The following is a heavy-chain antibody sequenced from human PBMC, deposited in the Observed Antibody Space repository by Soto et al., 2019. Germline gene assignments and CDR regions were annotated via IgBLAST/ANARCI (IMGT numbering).Heavy chain of an antibody. J-gene: IGHJ4*02. CDR1: GFTFSSYG. Sequence: QVQLVESGGGVVQPGRSLRLSCAASGFTFSSYGMHWVRQAPGKGLEWVADIWYDGSNKYYADSVKGRFTISRDNSKNALYLQMNSLRGEDTAVYYCARDHGYLDYWGQGTLVTVSS. D-gene: IGHD5-12*01. CDR3: ARDHGYLDY. CDR2: IWYDGSNK. V-gene: IGHV3-33*01.